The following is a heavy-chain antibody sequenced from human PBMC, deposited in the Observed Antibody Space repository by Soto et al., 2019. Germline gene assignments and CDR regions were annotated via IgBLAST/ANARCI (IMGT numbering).Heavy chain of an antibody. V-gene: IGHV4-59*01. CDR3: ARYHYDSSGYYVGY. D-gene: IGHD3-22*01. Sequence: SETLSLTCTVSGVSISSYYWILIRQPPGKGLEWIGYIYYSGSTNYNPSLKSRVTISVDTSKNQFSLKLSSVTAADTAVYYCARYHYDSSGYYVGYWGQGTLVTVSS. J-gene: IGHJ4*02. CDR1: GVSISSYY. CDR2: IYYSGST.